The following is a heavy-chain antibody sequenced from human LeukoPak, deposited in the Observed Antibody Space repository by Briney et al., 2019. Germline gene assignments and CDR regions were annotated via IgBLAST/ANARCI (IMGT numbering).Heavy chain of an antibody. CDR2: INPNSGDT. CDR1: GYTFTGYY. V-gene: IGHV1-2*02. Sequence: ASVKVSCKASGYTFTGYYMHWVRQAPGQGLEWMGWINPNSGDTKYAQKFQGRVTMTRDTSISTAYMELNRLRSDDTAVYYCATQRGSYRWGTDFDYWGQGTLVTVSS. J-gene: IGHJ4*02. D-gene: IGHD3-16*01. CDR3: ATQRGSYRWGTDFDY.